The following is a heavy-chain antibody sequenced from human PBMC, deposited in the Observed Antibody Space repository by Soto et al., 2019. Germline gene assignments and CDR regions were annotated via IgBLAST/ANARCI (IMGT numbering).Heavy chain of an antibody. D-gene: IGHD3-16*01. CDR1: GFTFSSYA. J-gene: IGHJ6*02. V-gene: IGHV3-30-3*01. CDR3: ARAQGGGIYYYYGMDV. Sequence: PGGSLRLSCAASGFTFSSYAMHWVRQAPGKGLEWVAIISYDGSNKYYADSVKGRFTISRDNSKNTLYLQMNSLRAEDTAVYYCARAQGGGIYYYYGMDVWGQGTTVTVSS. CDR2: ISYDGSNK.